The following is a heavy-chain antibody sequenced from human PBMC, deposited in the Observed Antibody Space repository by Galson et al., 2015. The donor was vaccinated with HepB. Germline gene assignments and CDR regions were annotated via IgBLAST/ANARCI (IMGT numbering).Heavy chain of an antibody. CDR2: ITPLFGTA. Sequence: SVKVSCKASGVTFSRYTFSWVRQAPGQGLEWMGGITPLFGTAKYAQKFQGRVTITADESTSRVYMDLSNLRPEDTAVYYCAREGIAAAAKPVDYWGQGTLVTVSS. D-gene: IGHD6-13*01. CDR3: AREGIAAAAKPVDY. J-gene: IGHJ4*02. V-gene: IGHV1-69*01. CDR1: GVTFSRYT.